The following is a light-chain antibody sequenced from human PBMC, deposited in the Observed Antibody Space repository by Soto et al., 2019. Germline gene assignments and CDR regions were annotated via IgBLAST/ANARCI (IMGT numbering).Light chain of an antibody. J-gene: IGLJ2*01. CDR1: SSDVGGYNY. CDR3: SSYTSSSTFVV. Sequence: QSALTQPASVSGSPGQSSTISCTGTSSDVGGYNYVSWYQQHPGKAPKLMIYDVSNRPSGVSNRFSGSKSGNTASLTISGLQAEDEADYYCSSYTSSSTFVVLGGGTKLTVL. CDR2: DVS. V-gene: IGLV2-14*01.